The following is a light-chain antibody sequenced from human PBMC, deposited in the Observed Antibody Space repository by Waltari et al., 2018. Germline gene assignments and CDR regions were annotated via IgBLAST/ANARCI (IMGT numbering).Light chain of an antibody. CDR2: DVS. CDR1: SSDVGGYNF. J-gene: IGLJ3*02. V-gene: IGLV2-14*03. Sequence: QSALTQPASVSGSPGQSITISCHGTSSDVGGYNFVSWYQHHPGKAPKLMIYDVSNRPSGVSIRFSGSKSGNTASLTISGLQAEDEADYYCSSYTSSSTLVFGGGTKLTVL. CDR3: SSYTSSSTLV.